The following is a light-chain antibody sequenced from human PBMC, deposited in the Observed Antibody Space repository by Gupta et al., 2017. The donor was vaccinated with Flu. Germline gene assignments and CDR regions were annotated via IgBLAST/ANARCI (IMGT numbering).Light chain of an antibody. CDR1: NSDVGSRNY. CDR3: TSHAGTNNLV. CDR2: EVN. J-gene: IGLJ1*01. Sequence: QSALTQPPSASGSPGQSIPISCTGSNSDVGSRNYVSWYQQYPGKAPKLVIYEVNKRPSGVPDRFSGSKSGNTASLTVSGLQADDEVDYYCTSHAGTNNLVFGTGTRVTVL. V-gene: IGLV2-8*01.